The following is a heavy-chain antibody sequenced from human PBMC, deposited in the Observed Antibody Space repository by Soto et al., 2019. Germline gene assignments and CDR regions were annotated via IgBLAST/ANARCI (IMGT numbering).Heavy chain of an antibody. CDR2: IRGSGGST. Sequence: EVQLLESGGGLVQPGGSLRLSCAASGFTFSSYAMSWVRQAPGKGLEWVSAIRGSGGSTYYADSVKGRFTISRDNSKNTLYLQMNSLRAEDTAVYYCAKEGYCTNGVCSIPHHGMDVWGQGTTVTVSS. CDR1: GFTFSSYA. J-gene: IGHJ6*02. D-gene: IGHD2-8*01. CDR3: AKEGYCTNGVCSIPHHGMDV. V-gene: IGHV3-23*01.